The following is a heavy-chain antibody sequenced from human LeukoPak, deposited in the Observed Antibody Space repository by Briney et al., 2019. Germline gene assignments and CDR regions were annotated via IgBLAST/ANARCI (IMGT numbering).Heavy chain of an antibody. CDR3: ARGNSYDILTGYPSSFFYVY. CDR2: INHSGST. CDR1: GGSFSGYY. V-gene: IGHV4-34*01. Sequence: SETLSLTCAVYGGSFSGYYWSWIRQPPGKGLEWIGEINHSGSTNYNPSLKSRVTISVDTSKNQFSLKLSSVTAADTAEYYCARGNSYDILTGYPSSFFYVYWGQGTLVTVSS. J-gene: IGHJ4*02. D-gene: IGHD3-9*01.